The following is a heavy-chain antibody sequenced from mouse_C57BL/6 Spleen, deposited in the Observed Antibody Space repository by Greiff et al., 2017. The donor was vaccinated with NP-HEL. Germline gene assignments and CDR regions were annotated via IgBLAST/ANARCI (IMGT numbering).Heavy chain of an antibody. CDR1: GYAFSSSW. V-gene: IGHV1-82*01. D-gene: IGHD1-1*02. Sequence: VQLKESGPELVKPGASVKISCKASGYAFSSSWMNWVKQRPGKGLEWIGRIYPGDGDTNYNGKFKGKATLTADKSSSTAYMQLSSLTSEDSAVYFCARWDYGSYYAMDYWGQGTSVTVSS. CDR3: ARWDYGSYYAMDY. CDR2: IYPGDGDT. J-gene: IGHJ4*01.